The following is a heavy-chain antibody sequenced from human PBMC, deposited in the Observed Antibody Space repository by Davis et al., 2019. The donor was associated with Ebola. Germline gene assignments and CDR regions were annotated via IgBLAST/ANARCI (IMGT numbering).Heavy chain of an antibody. CDR2: VSYDGRHK. Sequence: GESLKISCAASGFTFSLFAMHWVRQAPGKGLEWVAVVSYDGRHKYYADSVKGRFTISRDNSKNTLNLQMNSLRAEDTAVYYCASNGYYYDSSGYLWYYGMDVWGKGTTVTVSS. CDR3: ASNGYYYDSSGYLWYYGMDV. V-gene: IGHV3-30*04. J-gene: IGHJ6*04. CDR1: GFTFSLFA. D-gene: IGHD3-22*01.